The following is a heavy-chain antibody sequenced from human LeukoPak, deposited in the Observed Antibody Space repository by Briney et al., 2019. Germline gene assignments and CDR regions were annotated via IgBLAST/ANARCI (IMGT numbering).Heavy chain of an antibody. V-gene: IGHV4-59*01. D-gene: IGHD3-22*01. J-gene: IGHJ4*02. CDR2: IYYSGST. Sequence: SETLSLTCTVSGGSISSYYWSWIRQPPGKGLEWIGYIYYSGSTNYNPSLKSRVTISVDTSKNQFSLKLSSVTAADTAVFYCAKVSPRYFDSSGYHFFDYWGQGTLVTVSS. CDR1: GGSISSYY. CDR3: AKVSPRYFDSSGYHFFDY.